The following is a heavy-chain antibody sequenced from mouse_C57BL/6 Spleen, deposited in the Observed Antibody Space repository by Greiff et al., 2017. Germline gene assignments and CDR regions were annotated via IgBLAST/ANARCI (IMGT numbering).Heavy chain of an antibody. CDR1: GYTFTSYG. D-gene: IGHD1-1*01. CDR2: IYPRSGNT. Sequence: QVQLQQSGAELARPGASVKLSCKASGYTFTSYGISWVKQRTGQGLEWIGEIYPRSGNTYYNEKFKGRATLTADKSYSTAYMELRVLSADDSAVCFSASEFNYGSSYLAYWGQGTLVTVSA. J-gene: IGHJ3*01. CDR3: ASEFNYGSSYLAY. V-gene: IGHV1-81*01.